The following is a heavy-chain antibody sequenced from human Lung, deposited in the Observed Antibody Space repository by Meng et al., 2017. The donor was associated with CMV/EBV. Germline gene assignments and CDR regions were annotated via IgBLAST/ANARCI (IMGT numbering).Heavy chain of an antibody. CDR1: GFTFSSYD. CDR3: ARSATVTTLGSRYGRDV. D-gene: IGHD4-11*01. Sequence: GGSLRLXXAASGFTFSSYDMHWVRQATGKGLEWVSAIGTAGGTYYPGSVKGRFTISRENAKNSLYLQMNSLRAGDTAVYYCARSATVTTLGSRYGRDVWGQVTXVNV. CDR2: IGTAGGT. V-gene: IGHV3-13*01. J-gene: IGHJ6*02.